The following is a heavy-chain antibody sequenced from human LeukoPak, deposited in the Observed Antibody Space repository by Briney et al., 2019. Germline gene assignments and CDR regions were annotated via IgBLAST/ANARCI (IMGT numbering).Heavy chain of an antibody. J-gene: IGHJ3*02. D-gene: IGHD2-15*01. CDR2: IYYSGRT. CDR3: AREDIAADAFDI. CDR1: GGSISDYY. Sequence: SETLSLTCTVSGGSISDYYWNWMRQPPGKGLEWIGYIYYSGRTNYNPSLKSRVTISVDTSKNQFSLKLSSVTAADTAVYYCAREDIAADAFDIWGQGTMVTVSS. V-gene: IGHV4-59*01.